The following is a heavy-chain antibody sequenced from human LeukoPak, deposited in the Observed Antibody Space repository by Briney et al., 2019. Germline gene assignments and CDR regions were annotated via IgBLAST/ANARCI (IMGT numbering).Heavy chain of an antibody. V-gene: IGHV3-23*01. D-gene: IGHD3-3*01. CDR1: TFTFGSYA. Sequence: GGSLRLSCAASTFTFGSYAMTWVRQAPGKGLEWVSTISGRGDFIYYANSVKGRFSVSRDNPKNTVSLHMNSLGAEDTAVYYCAKVRVPKYYFDYWGQGTLVTVSS. CDR2: ISGRGDFI. J-gene: IGHJ4*02. CDR3: AKVRVPKYYFDY.